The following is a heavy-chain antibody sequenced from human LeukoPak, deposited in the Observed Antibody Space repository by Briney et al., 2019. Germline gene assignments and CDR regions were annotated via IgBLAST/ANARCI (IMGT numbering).Heavy chain of an antibody. CDR1: GGSFSGYY. V-gene: IGHV4-34*01. CDR2: INHCGST. Sequence: PSETLSLTCAVYGGSFSGYYWSWIRQPPGKGPEWIGEINHCGSTNYNPSLKSRVTISVDTSKNQFSLKLSSVTAADTAVYYCARGPDIVVVVAAYFDYWGQGTLVTVSS. D-gene: IGHD2-15*01. J-gene: IGHJ4*02. CDR3: ARGPDIVVVVAAYFDY.